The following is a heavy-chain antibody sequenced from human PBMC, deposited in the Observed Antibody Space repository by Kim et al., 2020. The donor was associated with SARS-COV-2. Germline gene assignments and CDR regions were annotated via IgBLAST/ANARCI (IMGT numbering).Heavy chain of an antibody. J-gene: IGHJ4*02. D-gene: IGHD4-17*01. CDR1: GGTFSSYA. CDR2: IIPIFGTA. Sequence: SVKVSCKASGGTFSSYAISWVRQAPGQGLEWMGGIIPIFGTANYAQKFQGRVTITADESTSTAYMELSSLRSEDTAVYYCARQRRNDYGDFGTVDYWGQGTLVTVSS. CDR3: ARQRRNDYGDFGTVDY. V-gene: IGHV1-69*13.